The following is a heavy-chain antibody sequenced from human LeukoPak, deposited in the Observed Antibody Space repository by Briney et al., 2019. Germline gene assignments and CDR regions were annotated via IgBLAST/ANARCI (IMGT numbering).Heavy chain of an antibody. V-gene: IGHV3-7*01. J-gene: IGHJ4*02. CDR3: ARPSSSWSGALDS. CDR1: GFTFSNYW. CDR2: IEQDGSEK. Sequence: GGSLRLSCAASGFTFSNYWMNWVRQAPGKGLEWVANIEQDGSEKDYVDSVKGRFTISRDNAKNSLFLQMNSLRAEDTAVYYCARPSSSWSGALDSWGQGTLVTVSS. D-gene: IGHD6-13*01.